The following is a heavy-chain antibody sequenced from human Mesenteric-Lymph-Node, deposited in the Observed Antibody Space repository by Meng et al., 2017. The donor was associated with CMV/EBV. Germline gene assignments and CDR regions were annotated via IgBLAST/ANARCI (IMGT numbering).Heavy chain of an antibody. V-gene: IGHV1-69*05. D-gene: IGHD3-3*01. J-gene: IGHJ6*02. CDR2: IIPIFGTA. Sequence: SVKVSCKASGGTFSSYAISWVRQATGQGLGWMGGIIPIFGTANYAQKFQGRVTITTDESTSTAYMELSSLRSEDTAVYYCARSRRSTIFGVVDYYYYYGMDVWGQGTTVTVSS. CDR3: ARSRRSTIFGVVDYYYYYGMDV. CDR1: GGTFSSYA.